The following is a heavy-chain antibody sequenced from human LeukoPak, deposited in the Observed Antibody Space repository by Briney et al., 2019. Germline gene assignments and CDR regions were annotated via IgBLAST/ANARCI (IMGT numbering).Heavy chain of an antibody. D-gene: IGHD3-16*01. Sequence: GGSLRISCAASGFTFSSYWMSWVRQAPGKGLEWVANIKQDGSEKYYVDSVKGRFTISRDNAKNSLYLQMNSLRAEDTAVYYCARSTSPMGFYYFDYWGQGTLVTVSS. CDR3: ARSTSPMGFYYFDY. J-gene: IGHJ4*02. CDR1: GFTFSSYW. V-gene: IGHV3-7*01. CDR2: IKQDGSEK.